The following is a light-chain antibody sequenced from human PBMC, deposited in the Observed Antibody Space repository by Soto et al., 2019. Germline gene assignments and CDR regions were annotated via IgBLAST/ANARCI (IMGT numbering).Light chain of an antibody. CDR3: QQYSSSPYN. Sequence: ENVLTQSPDTLSLSPGERATLSCRASQTVSSSFLAWYQQKPGQAPRLLIYGSSSRASGIPDRFSGSGSGTDVTLTISRLEPEDFAVYYCQQYSSSPYNFGQGTKLEIK. V-gene: IGKV3-20*01. CDR2: GSS. CDR1: QTVSSSF. J-gene: IGKJ2*01.